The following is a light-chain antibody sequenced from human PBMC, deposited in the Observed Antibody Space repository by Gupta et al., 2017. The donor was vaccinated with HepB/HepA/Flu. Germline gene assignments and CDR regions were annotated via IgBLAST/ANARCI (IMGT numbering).Light chain of an antibody. Sequence: EIVLTQSPATLSLSPGERATLSCRASQSVSSYLAWYQQKPGQAPRLLIYDASNRATGIPDRFSGSGYGKDFTLTSSSREPEDFAVYYCQQRSNWITFGGGTKVEIK. CDR2: DAS. V-gene: IGKV3-11*01. J-gene: IGKJ4*01. CDR3: QQRSNWIT. CDR1: QSVSSY.